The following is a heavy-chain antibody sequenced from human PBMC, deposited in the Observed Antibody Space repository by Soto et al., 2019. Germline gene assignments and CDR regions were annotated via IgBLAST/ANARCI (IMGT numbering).Heavy chain of an antibody. D-gene: IGHD6-19*01. CDR2: LSGSGTST. V-gene: IGHV3-23*01. CDR3: AKATTNGGWFNPFDS. Sequence: GGSLRLSCAASGFSFVNYAMNWVRQAPGKGLEWVSGLSGSGTSTYYADSVKGRFTLSRDSSRDTLFLQMNSLTADDTAVYYCAKATTNGGWFNPFDSWGQGALVTVSS. J-gene: IGHJ4*02. CDR1: GFSFVNYA.